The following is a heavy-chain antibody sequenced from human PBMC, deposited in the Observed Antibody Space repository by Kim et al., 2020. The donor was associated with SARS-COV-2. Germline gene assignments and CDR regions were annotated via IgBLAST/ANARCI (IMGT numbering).Heavy chain of an antibody. CDR3: AQTAITIADV. V-gene: IGHV4-4*07. Sequence: SETLSLTCTVSGGSINSNYWSWIRQPAGKGLEWIGRIYSSGSTTYNPSLESRVTTSVDTSKNQLSLRLTSVTAADTAVYYCAQTAITIADVWGQGTTVA. CDR1: GGSINSNY. D-gene: IGHD3-3*01. J-gene: IGHJ6*02. CDR2: IYSSGST.